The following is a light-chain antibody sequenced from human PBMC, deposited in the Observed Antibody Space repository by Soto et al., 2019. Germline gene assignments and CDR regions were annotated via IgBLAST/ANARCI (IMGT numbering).Light chain of an antibody. J-gene: IGLJ1*01. CDR1: SSDVGGYNY. Sequence: LTQPRSVSGSPGQSVTISCTGTSSDVGGYNYVSWYQQYPGKAPKVMIYDVKTRPSGVPDRFSGSKSGNTASLTISGLQAEDEADYYCCSYAGSYTFVFGTGTKVTVL. CDR2: DVK. CDR3: CSYAGSYTFV. V-gene: IGLV2-11*01.